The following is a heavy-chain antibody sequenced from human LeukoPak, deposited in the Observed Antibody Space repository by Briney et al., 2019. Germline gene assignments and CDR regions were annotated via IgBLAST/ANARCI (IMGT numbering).Heavy chain of an antibody. J-gene: IGHJ4*02. CDR1: GYTFTSYD. CDR2: MNPNSGNT. D-gene: IGHD4-17*01. V-gene: IGHV1-8*01. CDR3: ASSYGDYEGTIYY. Sequence: ASVKVSCKASGYTFTSYDINWMRQATGQGLEWMGWMNPNSGNTGYAQKFQGRVTMTRNTSISTAYMELSSLRSEDTAVYYCASSYGDYEGTIYYWGQGTLVTVSS.